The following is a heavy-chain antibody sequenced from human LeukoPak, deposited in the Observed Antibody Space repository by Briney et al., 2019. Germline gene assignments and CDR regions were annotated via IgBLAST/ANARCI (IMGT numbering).Heavy chain of an antibody. Sequence: PPETLSLTCTVSGGSISSYYWSWIRQPAGKGLEWIGRIYTSGSTNYNPSLKSRVTMSVDTSKNQFSLKLSSVTAADTAVYYCARESRSGGNIVVVHAYYYYYYYMDVWGKGTTVTISS. CDR2: IYTSGST. CDR3: ARESRSGGNIVVVHAYYYYYYYMDV. CDR1: GGSISSYY. J-gene: IGHJ6*03. V-gene: IGHV4-4*07. D-gene: IGHD3-22*01.